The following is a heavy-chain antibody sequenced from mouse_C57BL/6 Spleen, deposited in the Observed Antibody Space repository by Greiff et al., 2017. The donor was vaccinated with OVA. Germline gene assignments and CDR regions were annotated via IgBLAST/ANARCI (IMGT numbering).Heavy chain of an antibody. CDR3: ARRGYITTVVDWYFDV. J-gene: IGHJ1*03. V-gene: IGHV1-9*01. CDR1: GYTFTGYW. Sequence: QVQLQQSGAELMKPGASVKLSCKATGYTFTGYWIEWVKQRPGHGLEWIGEILPGSGSTNYNEKFKGKATFTADTSSNTGYMQLSSLTTEDSAIYYGARRGYITTVVDWYFDVWGTGTTVTVSS. CDR2: ILPGSGST. D-gene: IGHD1-1*01.